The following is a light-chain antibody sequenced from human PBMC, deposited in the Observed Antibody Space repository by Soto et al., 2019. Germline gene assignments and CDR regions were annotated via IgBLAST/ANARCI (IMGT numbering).Light chain of an antibody. CDR3: QHYNSYSEA. V-gene: IGKV1-5*03. Sequence: DIQMTQSTSTLSGSVGERVTITCRASQTISSWLAWYQQKPGKAPKLLIYKASTLKSGVPSRFSGSGSGTEFTLTISSLKPDDFATYYCQHYNSYSEAFGLWTKVELK. CDR2: KAS. J-gene: IGKJ1*01. CDR1: QTISSW.